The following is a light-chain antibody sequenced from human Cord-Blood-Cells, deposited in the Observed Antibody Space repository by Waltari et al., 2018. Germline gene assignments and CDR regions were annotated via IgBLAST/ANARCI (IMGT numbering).Light chain of an antibody. V-gene: IGLV3-1*01. CDR1: KLGDNY. CDR3: QAWDSSTVV. J-gene: IGLJ2*01. Sequence: SYELTQPPSVSVSPGQTASIPYSGAKLGDNYACWSQQKPGQSPVLVIYQDSKRPSGIPERFSGSNSGNTATLTISGTQAMDEADYYCQAWDSSTVVFGGGTKLTVL. CDR2: QDS.